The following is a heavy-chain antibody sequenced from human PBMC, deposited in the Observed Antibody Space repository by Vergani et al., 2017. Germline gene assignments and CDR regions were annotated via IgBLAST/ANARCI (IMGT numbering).Heavy chain of an antibody. V-gene: IGHV4-61*02. D-gene: IGHD2-2*01. CDR3: ARADIVVVPAANVFDP. CDR2: IYGSGNI. CDR1: GVSVSSTAFY. Sequence: QVQLQESGPGLVKPSQTLSLTCSVSGVSVSSTAFYWNWIRQPAGKGLEWIGRIYGSGNINYNPSLESRVTISRDTSKNQFSLKLSSVTAADTAVYYCARADIVVVPAANVFDPWGQGTLVTVSS. J-gene: IGHJ5*02.